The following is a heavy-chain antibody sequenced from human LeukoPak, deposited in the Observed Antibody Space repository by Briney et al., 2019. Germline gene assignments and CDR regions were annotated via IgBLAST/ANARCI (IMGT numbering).Heavy chain of an antibody. CDR2: ITRSNYI. J-gene: IGHJ4*02. CDR1: GFTFSSYS. D-gene: IGHD5-18*01. CDR3: ARHLRLWPQGALYYFDY. Sequence: PGGSLRLSCAASGFTFSSYSMNWVRQAPGKGLEWVSSITRSNYIYYADSVKGRFTISRDNAKNSLYLQMNSLRAEDTAVYYCARHLRLWPQGALYYFDYWGQGTLVTVSS. V-gene: IGHV3-21*06.